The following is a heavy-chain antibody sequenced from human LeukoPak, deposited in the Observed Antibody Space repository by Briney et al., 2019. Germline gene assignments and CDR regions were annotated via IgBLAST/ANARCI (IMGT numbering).Heavy chain of an antibody. V-gene: IGHV1-3*01. CDR3: ARDPMVRGVAPFDY. D-gene: IGHD3-10*01. J-gene: IGHJ4*02. Sequence: GASVKVSCKASGYTFINFAINWGRQAPGQRPEWMGWINAGNGNTKYSQKFQGRLTITRDTSASTAYMELSSLRSEDTAVYYCARDPMVRGVAPFDYWGQGTLVTVSS. CDR2: INAGNGNT. CDR1: GYTFINFA.